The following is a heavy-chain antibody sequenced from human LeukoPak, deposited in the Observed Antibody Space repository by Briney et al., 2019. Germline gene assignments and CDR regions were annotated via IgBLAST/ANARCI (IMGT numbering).Heavy chain of an antibody. CDR1: GGSISSGDYY. CDR2: IYYSGST. J-gene: IGHJ4*02. V-gene: IGHV4-30-4*08. D-gene: IGHD2-2*01. Sequence: SQTLSLTCTVSGGSISSGDYYWSWLRQPPGKGLEWLGYIYYSGSTSHNSSLKSRVTISIDTSKNQFSLKLSSVTAADTAVYYCARALDYCSSTSCRHYYFDYWGQGTLVTVSS. CDR3: ARALDYCSSTSCRHYYFDY.